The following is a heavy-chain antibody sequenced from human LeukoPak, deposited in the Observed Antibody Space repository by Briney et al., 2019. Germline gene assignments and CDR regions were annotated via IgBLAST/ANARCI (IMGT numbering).Heavy chain of an antibody. CDR3: ARDHYTGYSYGFDY. Sequence: ASVKVSCKASGYTFTGYHMHWVRQAPGQGLEWMGWINPNSGGTNYAQKFQGRVTMTRDTSISTAYMELSRLRSGDTAVYYCARDHYTGYSYGFDYWGQGTLVTVSS. D-gene: IGHD5-18*01. V-gene: IGHV1-2*02. CDR1: GYTFTGYH. CDR2: INPNSGGT. J-gene: IGHJ4*02.